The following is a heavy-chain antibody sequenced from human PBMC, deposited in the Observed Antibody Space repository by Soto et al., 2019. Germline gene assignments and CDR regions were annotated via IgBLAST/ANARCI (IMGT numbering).Heavy chain of an antibody. J-gene: IGHJ6*02. D-gene: IGHD2-15*01. CDR3: RWYSDYYYYGMDV. CDR2: IYYSGST. V-gene: IGHV4-39*01. CDR1: GGSISSSSYY. Sequence: TSETLSLTCTVSGGSISSSSYYWGWIRQPPGKGLEWIGSIYYSGSTYYNPSLKSRVTISVDTSKNQFSLKLSSVTAADTAVYYCRWYSDYYYYGMDVWGQGTTVTVSS.